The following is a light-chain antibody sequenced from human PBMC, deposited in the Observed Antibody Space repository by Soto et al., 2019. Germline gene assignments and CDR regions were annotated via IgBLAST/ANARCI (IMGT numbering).Light chain of an antibody. V-gene: IGLV2-14*01. J-gene: IGLJ1*01. CDR3: SSYTSSSTLYV. Sequence: ALTQPASVSGSPGQSITISCTGTSRDVGGYNYVSWYQQHPGKAPKLMIYDVSVRPSGVSNRFSGSKSGNTASLTISGLQAEDVADYYCSSYTSSSTLYVFGIGTKVTVL. CDR1: SRDVGGYNY. CDR2: DVS.